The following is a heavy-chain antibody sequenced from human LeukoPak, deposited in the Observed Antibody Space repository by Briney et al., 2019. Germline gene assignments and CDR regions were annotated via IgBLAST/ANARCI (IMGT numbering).Heavy chain of an antibody. V-gene: IGHV3-74*01. CDR2: INGDRRST. D-gene: IGHD6-19*01. CDR3: AKDPRSAAVAGTSY. J-gene: IGHJ4*02. Sequence: GGSLRLSCAASGVTFSNYWMHWVRQAPGKGLVWVSRINGDRRSTHYADSVQGRFTISRDNAKNTVYLQMNSLRAEDTAVYYCAKDPRSAAVAGTSYWGQGTLVTVSS. CDR1: GVTFSNYW.